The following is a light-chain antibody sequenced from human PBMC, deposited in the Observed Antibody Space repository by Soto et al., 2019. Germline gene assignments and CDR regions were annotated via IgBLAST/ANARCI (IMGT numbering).Light chain of an antibody. CDR1: ALPQKY. Sequence: SYELTQPPSVSVSPGQTARITCSGDALPQKYAFWYQQKSGQAPVLVIYDDNKRPSGIPESFSGSSSGTVATLTISGAQGEDEADYNCYSTDSSGNQRVFGGGTKLTVL. CDR2: DDN. J-gene: IGLJ3*02. V-gene: IGLV3-10*01. CDR3: YSTDSSGNQRV.